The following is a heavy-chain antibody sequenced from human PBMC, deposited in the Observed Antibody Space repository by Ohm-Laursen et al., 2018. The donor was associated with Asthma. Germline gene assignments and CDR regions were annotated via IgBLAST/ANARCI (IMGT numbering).Heavy chain of an antibody. CDR1: GASITSAPYY. CDR2: IYYSWST. Sequence: TLSLTCTVSGASITSAPYYWNWIRQHPGKGLEWIGYIYYSWSTYYNPSLESRVTISLDSSKNQFSLKLSSVTAADTAVYYCARALGYSSSGAFDIWGQGTMVTVSS. V-gene: IGHV4-31*03. CDR3: ARALGYSSSGAFDI. D-gene: IGHD6-19*01. J-gene: IGHJ3*02.